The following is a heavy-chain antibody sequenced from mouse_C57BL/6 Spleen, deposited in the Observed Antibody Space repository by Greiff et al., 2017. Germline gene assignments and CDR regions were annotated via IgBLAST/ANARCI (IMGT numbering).Heavy chain of an antibody. CDR1: GFTFSDYG. J-gene: IGHJ2*01. Sequence: EVMLVESGGGLVKPGGSLKLSCAASGFTFSDYGMHWVRQAPEKGLEWVAYISSGSSTIYYADTVKGRFTISRDNAKNTLFLKMTSLRSEDTAMYYCARLASYYFDYWGQGTTLTVSS. CDR2: ISSGSSTI. V-gene: IGHV5-17*01. CDR3: ARLASYYFDY.